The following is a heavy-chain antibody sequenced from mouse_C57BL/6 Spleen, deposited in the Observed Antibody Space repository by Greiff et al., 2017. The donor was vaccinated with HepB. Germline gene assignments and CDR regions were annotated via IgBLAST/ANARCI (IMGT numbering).Heavy chain of an antibody. CDR1: GFTFSDYY. J-gene: IGHJ4*01. CDR2: INYDGSST. CDR3: ARDRQGYAMDY. Sequence: EVKLMESEGGLVQPGSSMKLSCTASGFTFSDYYMAWVRQVPEKGLEWVANINYDGSSTYYLDSLKSRFIISRDNAKNILYLQMSSLKSEDTATYYCARDRQGYAMDYWGQGTSVTVSS. D-gene: IGHD3-2*01. V-gene: IGHV5-16*01.